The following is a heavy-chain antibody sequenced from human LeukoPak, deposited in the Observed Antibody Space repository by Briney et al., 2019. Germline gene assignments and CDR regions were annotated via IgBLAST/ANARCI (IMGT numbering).Heavy chain of an antibody. D-gene: IGHD2-2*01. CDR3: AREPGELGYCSSTSCYLDNNWFDP. J-gene: IGHJ5*02. Sequence: KPSQTLSLSCTVSGGSISSGGYYWSWIRQHPGKGLEWIVYIYYSGSTYYNPSLKSRVTISVDTSKNQFSLKLSSVTAADTAVYYCAREPGELGYCSSTSCYLDNNWFDPWGQGTLVTVSS. CDR1: GGSISSGGYY. CDR2: IYYSGST. V-gene: IGHV4-31*03.